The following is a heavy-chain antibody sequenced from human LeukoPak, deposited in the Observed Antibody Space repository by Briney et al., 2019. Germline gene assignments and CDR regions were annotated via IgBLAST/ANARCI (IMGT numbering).Heavy chain of an antibody. V-gene: IGHV3-23*01. CDR3: ARDIYGSGTSWLDP. D-gene: IGHD3-10*01. CDR2: ISGSGGST. J-gene: IGHJ5*02. Sequence: GGTLRLSCAASGFTFSSYGMSWVRQAPGKGLEWVSAISGSGGSTYYADSVKGRFTISRDNSKNTLYLQMNSLRAEDTAVYYCARDIYGSGTSWLDPWGQGTLVTVSS. CDR1: GFTFSSYG.